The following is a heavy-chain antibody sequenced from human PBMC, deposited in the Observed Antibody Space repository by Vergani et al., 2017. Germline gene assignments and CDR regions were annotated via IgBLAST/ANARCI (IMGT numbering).Heavy chain of an antibody. D-gene: IGHD2-2*01. CDR3: ARESCSSTSCFHVDY. J-gene: IGHJ4*02. Sequence: QVQLQESGPGLVKPSETLSLTCTVSGGSISSSSYYWGWIRQPPGKGLEWIGSIYYSGSTYYNPSLKGRVTISVDPSKNKFSLKLSSVTAADTAVYYCARESCSSTSCFHVDYWGEGTLVTVSS. CDR2: IYYSGST. CDR1: GGSISSSSYY. V-gene: IGHV4-39*07.